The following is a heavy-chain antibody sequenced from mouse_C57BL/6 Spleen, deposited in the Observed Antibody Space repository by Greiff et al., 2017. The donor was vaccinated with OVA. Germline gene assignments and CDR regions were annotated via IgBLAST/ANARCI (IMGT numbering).Heavy chain of an antibody. CDR1: GYTFTSYW. CDR3: ARRAIYYFDD. V-gene: IGHV1-59*01. D-gene: IGHD3-3*01. J-gene: IGHJ2*01. CDR2: IDPSDSYT. Sequence: QVQLQQPGAELVRPGTSVKLSCKASGYTFTSYWMHWVKQRPGQGLEWIGVIDPSDSYTNSNQKFKGKATLTVDTSSSTAYMQLSSLTSEDSAVYYCARRAIYYFDDWGKGTTLTVSS.